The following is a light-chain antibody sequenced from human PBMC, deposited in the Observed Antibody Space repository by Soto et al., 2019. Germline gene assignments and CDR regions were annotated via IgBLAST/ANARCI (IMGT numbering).Light chain of an antibody. Sequence: EIVLTQSPGTLSLSPVERATLSCMASQSVSSNLAWYQQKPGQAPRLLFYGASTRATGIPARFSGSGSGTEFTLTISSLQSEDFAVYYCQQYNSWPRTFGQGTKVDIK. CDR2: GAS. V-gene: IGKV3-15*01. CDR3: QQYNSWPRT. CDR1: QSVSSN. J-gene: IGKJ1*01.